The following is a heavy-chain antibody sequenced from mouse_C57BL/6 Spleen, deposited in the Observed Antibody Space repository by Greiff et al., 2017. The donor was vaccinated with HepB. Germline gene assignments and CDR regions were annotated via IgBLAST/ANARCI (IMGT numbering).Heavy chain of an antibody. V-gene: IGHV5-6*01. CDR3: ARRNWDGDWFAY. CDR2: ISSGGSYT. J-gene: IGHJ3*01. CDR1: GFTFSSYG. Sequence: EVQLVESGGDLVKPGGSLKLSCAASGFTFSSYGMSWVRQTPDKRLEWVATISSGGSYTYYPDSVKGRFTISRDNAKNTLYLQMSSLKSEDTAMYYCARRNWDGDWFAYWGQGTLVTVSA. D-gene: IGHD4-1*01.